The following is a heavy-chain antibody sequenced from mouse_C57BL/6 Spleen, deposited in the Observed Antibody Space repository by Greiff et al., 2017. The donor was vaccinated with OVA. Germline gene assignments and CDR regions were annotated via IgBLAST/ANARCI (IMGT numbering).Heavy chain of an antibody. V-gene: IGHV3-6*01. CDR1: GYSITSGYY. J-gene: IGHJ2*01. Sequence: EVKLLESGPGLVKPSQSLSLTCSVTGYSITSGYYWNWIRQFPGNKLEWMGYISYDGSNNYNPSLKNRISITRDTSKNQFFLKLNSVTTEDTATYYCARRTIYDYDGSYFDYWGQGTTLTVSS. D-gene: IGHD2-4*01. CDR2: ISYDGSN. CDR3: ARRTIYDYDGSYFDY.